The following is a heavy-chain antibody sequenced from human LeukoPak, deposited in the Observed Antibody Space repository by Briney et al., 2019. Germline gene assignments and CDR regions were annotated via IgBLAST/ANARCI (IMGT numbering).Heavy chain of an antibody. V-gene: IGHV3-23*01. D-gene: IGHD5-18*01. J-gene: IGHJ4*02. Sequence: GGSLRLSCAASGFTFNRYGMSWVRQAPGKGLEWVSGISVTGSMTYYADSVKGRFTISRDNSKNMVYLQMNSLRAGDMAVYYCAKVSPAPGYSYGYGWVDYWGQGTLVTVSS. CDR3: AKVSPAPGYSYGYGWVDY. CDR2: ISVTGSMT. CDR1: GFTFNRYG.